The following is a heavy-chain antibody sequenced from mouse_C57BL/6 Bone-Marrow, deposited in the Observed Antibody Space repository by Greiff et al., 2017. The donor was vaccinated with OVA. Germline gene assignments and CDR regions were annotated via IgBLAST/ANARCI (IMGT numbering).Heavy chain of an antibody. CDR1: GYTFTSYG. J-gene: IGHJ2*01. Sequence: QVQLQQSGAELARPGASVKLSCKASGYTFTSYGISWVKQRTGQGLEWIGEIYPRSVNTYYNEKFKGKATLTADKSSSTAYMELRSLTSEDSAVYFCARGGLLLRFFDYWGQGTTLTVSS. CDR3: ARGGLLLRFFDY. CDR2: IYPRSVNT. D-gene: IGHD1-1*01. V-gene: IGHV1-81*01.